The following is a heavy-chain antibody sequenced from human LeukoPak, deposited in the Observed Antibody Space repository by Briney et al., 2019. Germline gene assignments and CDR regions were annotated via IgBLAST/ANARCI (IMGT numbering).Heavy chain of an antibody. D-gene: IGHD6-19*01. CDR3: ARDSSCGPGLD. CDR1: GYTFTGYG. CDR2: ISAYNGNT. V-gene: IGHV1-18*01. J-gene: IGHJ4*02. Sequence: ASVKVSCNASGYTFTGYGISWVRQAPGQGLEWMGWISAYNGNTNYAQKLQGRVTMTTDTSTGTAYMELRSLRSDDTAVYYCARDSSCGPGLDWGQGTLVTVSS.